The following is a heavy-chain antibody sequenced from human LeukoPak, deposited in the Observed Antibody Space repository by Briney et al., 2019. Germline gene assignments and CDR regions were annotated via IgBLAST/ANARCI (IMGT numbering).Heavy chain of an antibody. CDR2: IYYSGST. V-gene: IGHV4-59*01. CDR1: GGSISGYY. CDR3: ARAAPSSAPGGALVDY. J-gene: IGHJ4*02. Sequence: SETLSLTCTVSGGSISGYYWSWIRQPPGKRLEWIGYIYYSGSTNYNPSLKSRVTISVDTSKNQFSLEVSSVTAADTAVYYCARAAPSSAPGGALVDYWGQGTLVTVSS. D-gene: IGHD1-1*01.